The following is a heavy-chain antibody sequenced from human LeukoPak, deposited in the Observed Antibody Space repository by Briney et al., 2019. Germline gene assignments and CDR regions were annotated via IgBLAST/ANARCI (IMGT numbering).Heavy chain of an antibody. D-gene: IGHD6-13*01. CDR2: INPNSGGT. Sequence: ASVKVSCKASGYTFTGYYMHWVRQAPGQGLERMGWINPNSGGTNYAQKFQGRVTMTRDTSISTAYMELSRLRSDDTAVYYCARDGAIAAAGTTYFDYWGQGTLVTVSS. J-gene: IGHJ4*02. CDR1: GYTFTGYY. CDR3: ARDGAIAAAGTTYFDY. V-gene: IGHV1-2*02.